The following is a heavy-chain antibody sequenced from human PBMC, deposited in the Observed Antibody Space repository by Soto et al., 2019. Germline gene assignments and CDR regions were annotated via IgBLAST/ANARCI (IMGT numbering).Heavy chain of an antibody. V-gene: IGHV3-30-3*01. CDR1: GFTFSSYA. D-gene: IGHD6-13*01. J-gene: IGHJ6*02. CDR3: ARDLSSRWLRSYYYYGMDV. CDR2: ISYDGSNK. Sequence: QVQLVESGGGVVQPGRSLRLSCAASGFTFSSYAMHWVRQAPGKGLEWVAVISYDGSNKYYADSVKGRFTISRYNTKNTLYVQMNSLRAEDTAVYYCARDLSSRWLRSYYYYGMDVWGQGTTVTVSS.